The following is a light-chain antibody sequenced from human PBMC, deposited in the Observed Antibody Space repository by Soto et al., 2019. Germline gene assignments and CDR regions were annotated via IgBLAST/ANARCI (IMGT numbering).Light chain of an antibody. J-gene: IGLJ3*02. Sequence: NFMLTQPHSVSESPGKTVIISCTRSSGSIASNYVQWYQQRPCSSPTTVIYEDNQRPSAVPDRFSGSIDSSSNSASLTISGLETEDEAGYFCQSYDATNKVFGGGTELTVL. CDR3: QSYDATNKV. CDR2: EDN. CDR1: SGSIASNY. V-gene: IGLV6-57*01.